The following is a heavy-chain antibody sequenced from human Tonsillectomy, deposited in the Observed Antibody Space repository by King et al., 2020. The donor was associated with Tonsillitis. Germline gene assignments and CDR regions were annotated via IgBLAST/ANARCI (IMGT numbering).Heavy chain of an antibody. CDR2: INHSGST. CDR3: ARGIQLWA. Sequence: VQLPQWGAGLLKPSETLSLTCAVYGASFSGYYWSWIRQPPGKGLEWIGEINHSGSTNYNPSLKSRVTISVDTSKNQFSLKLSSVTAADTAVYYCARGIQLWAWGQGTLVTVSS. D-gene: IGHD5-18*01. CDR1: GASFSGYY. V-gene: IGHV4-34*01. J-gene: IGHJ5*02.